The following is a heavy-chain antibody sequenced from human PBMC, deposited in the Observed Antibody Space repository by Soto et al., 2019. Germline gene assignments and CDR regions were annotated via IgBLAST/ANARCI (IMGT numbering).Heavy chain of an antibody. J-gene: IGHJ3*02. D-gene: IGHD3-3*01. CDR3: ARTLEGLYAFDI. Sequence: WGSLRLSCAASGFTFSSYAMSWVRQPPEKGLEWVSVVYSGGSTYYADSVKGRFTISRHNSKSTLYLQMNTLRAEDTAVYYCARTLEGLYAFDIWGQGTLVTVSS. CDR1: GFTFSSYA. V-gene: IGHV3-53*04. CDR2: VYSGGST.